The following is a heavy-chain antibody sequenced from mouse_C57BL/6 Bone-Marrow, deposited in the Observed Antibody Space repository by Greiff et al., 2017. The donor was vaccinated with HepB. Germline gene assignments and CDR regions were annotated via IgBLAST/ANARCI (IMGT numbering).Heavy chain of an antibody. V-gene: IGHV1-78*01. J-gene: IGHJ2*01. CDR2: IYPRDGST. CDR3: ASKAKYYYGSSYVKNY. CDR1: GYTFTDHT. Sequence: VQLVESDAELVKPGASVKISCKVSGYTFTDHTIHWMKQRPEQGLEWIGYIYPRDGSTKYNEKFKGKATLTADKSSSTAYMQLNSLTSEDSAVYFCASKAKYYYGSSYVKNYWGQGTTLTVSS. D-gene: IGHD1-1*01.